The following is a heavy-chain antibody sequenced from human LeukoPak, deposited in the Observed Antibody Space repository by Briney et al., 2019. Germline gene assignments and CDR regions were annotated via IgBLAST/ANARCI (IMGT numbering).Heavy chain of an antibody. D-gene: IGHD1-14*01. V-gene: IGHV3-7*01. Sequence: GGSLRLSCAASGFTFSGHWMSWVRQAPGKGLGWVANINQGGSDKYYVDSVKGRFTISRDNANNLLYLQMNSLRGEDTAVYYCTRDRSRAEDDWGQGTLVTVSS. J-gene: IGHJ4*02. CDR3: TRDRSRAEDD. CDR1: GFTFSGHW. CDR2: INQGGSDK.